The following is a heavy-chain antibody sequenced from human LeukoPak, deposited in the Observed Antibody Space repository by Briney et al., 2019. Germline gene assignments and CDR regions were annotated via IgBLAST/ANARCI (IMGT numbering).Heavy chain of an antibody. V-gene: IGHV1-2*06. CDR3: AGGPLAGMGSYFDY. CDR2: INPNSGGT. CDR1: GYTFTGYY. Sequence: ASVKVSCKASGYTFTGYYIHWVRQAPGQGLEWMGRINPNSGGTNYAQEFQGRVTMTRDTSISTAYMDLSRLRSDDTAVYYCAGGPLAGMGSYFDYWGQGTLVTVSS. J-gene: IGHJ4*02. D-gene: IGHD6-19*01.